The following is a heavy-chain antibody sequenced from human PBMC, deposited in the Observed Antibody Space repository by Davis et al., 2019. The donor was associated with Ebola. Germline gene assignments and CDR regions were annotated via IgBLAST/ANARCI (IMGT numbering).Heavy chain of an antibody. V-gene: IGHV4-34*01. J-gene: IGHJ6*02. Sequence: SETLSLTCTVSGGSISSYYWSWIRQPPGKGLEWIGEINHSGSTNYNPSLKSRVTISVDTSKNQFSLKLSSVTAADTAVYYCARVRDYAYYYGMDVWGQGTTVTVSS. CDR1: GGSISSYY. D-gene: IGHD4-17*01. CDR2: INHSGST. CDR3: ARVRDYAYYYGMDV.